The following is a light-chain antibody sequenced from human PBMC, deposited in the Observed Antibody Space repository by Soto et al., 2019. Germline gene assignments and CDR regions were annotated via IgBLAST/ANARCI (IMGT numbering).Light chain of an antibody. Sequence: EIVMPQSTATLSVSPGERSTLSCMASQSVSSYLAWYQQKPGQAPRLLIYGASTRATGIPDRFSGSGSGTDFTLTISRLEPEDFALYYCQQYGSAAPITFGQGTRLEIK. V-gene: IGKV3-20*01. CDR3: QQYGSAAPIT. CDR1: QSVSSY. CDR2: GAS. J-gene: IGKJ5*01.